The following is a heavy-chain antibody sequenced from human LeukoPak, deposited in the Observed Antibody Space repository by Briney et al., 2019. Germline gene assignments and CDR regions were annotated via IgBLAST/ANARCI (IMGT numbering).Heavy chain of an antibody. D-gene: IGHD3-10*01. CDR3: ARGVYRITMVRGVIIPFDY. CDR1: GYTFTGYY. V-gene: IGHV1-2*02. J-gene: IGHJ4*02. Sequence: ASVKVSCKASGYTFTGYYMHWVRQAPGQGLEWMGWINPNSGGTNYAQKFQGRVTMTRDTSISTAHMELSRLRSDDTAVYYCARGVYRITMVRGVIIPFDYWGQGTLVTVSS. CDR2: INPNSGGT.